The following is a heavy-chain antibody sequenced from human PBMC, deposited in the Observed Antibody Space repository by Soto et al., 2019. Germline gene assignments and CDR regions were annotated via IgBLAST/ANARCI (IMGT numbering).Heavy chain of an antibody. V-gene: IGHV4-31*03. Sequence: QVQLQESGPGLVKPSQTLSLTCTVSGGSISSGGYYWSWIRQHPGKGLEWIGYIYYSGSTYYNPSLKSRVTLSVDSSKNQFSLKLSSVTAADTAVYYCAREYGDLGAFDIWGQGTMVTVSS. J-gene: IGHJ3*02. CDR2: IYYSGST. CDR1: GGSISSGGYY. D-gene: IGHD4-17*01. CDR3: AREYGDLGAFDI.